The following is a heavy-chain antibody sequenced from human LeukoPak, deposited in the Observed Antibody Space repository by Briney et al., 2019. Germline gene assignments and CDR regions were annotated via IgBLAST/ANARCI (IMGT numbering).Heavy chain of an antibody. D-gene: IGHD1-26*01. V-gene: IGHV1-18*01. CDR2: ISAYNGNT. Sequence: GASVKVSCKASAYTFTSYGISWVRQAPGQGLEWMGWISAYNGNTNYSQKLQGRVTMTTDTSTTTAYMELRSLRSDDTAVYYCARDEDSGSPPAYYYYYMDVWGKGTTVTVSS. CDR1: AYTFTSYG. J-gene: IGHJ6*03. CDR3: ARDEDSGSPPAYYYYYMDV.